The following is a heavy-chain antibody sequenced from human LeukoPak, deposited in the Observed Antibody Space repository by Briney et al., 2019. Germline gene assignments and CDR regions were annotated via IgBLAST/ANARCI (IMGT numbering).Heavy chain of an antibody. Sequence: SETLSLTCAVYGGSFSGYYWSWIRQPPGKGLEWIGEINHSGSTNYNPSLKSRVTISVDTSKNQFSLKLSSVTAADTAVYYCARRGRYYDGSETSVPFDYWGQGTLVTVSS. V-gene: IGHV4-34*01. CDR2: INHSGST. CDR1: GGSFSGYY. CDR3: ARRGRYYDGSETSVPFDY. D-gene: IGHD3-10*01. J-gene: IGHJ4*02.